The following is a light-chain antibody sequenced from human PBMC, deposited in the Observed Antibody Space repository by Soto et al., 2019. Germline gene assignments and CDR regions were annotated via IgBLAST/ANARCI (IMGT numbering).Light chain of an antibody. CDR1: QTAISDY. Sequence: SFLTQSPATLSLSPGERATVSCRASQTAISDYLAWYQQKPGQAPRLLIYGTSSTATGVPDSFSGSTSGTDFIITIIRLEREDFAVYSCYQGFTFGPGTRVD. J-gene: IGKJ3*01. CDR3: YQGFT. CDR2: GTS. V-gene: IGKV3D-20*02.